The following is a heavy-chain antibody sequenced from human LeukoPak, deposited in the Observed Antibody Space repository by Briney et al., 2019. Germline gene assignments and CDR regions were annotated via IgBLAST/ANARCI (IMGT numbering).Heavy chain of an antibody. Sequence: SETLSLTCTVSGGSISSYYWRWIRQPPAKGLEWIGHIYYSESTKYNPSLKSRVTISVDTSKNQFSLELSSVTAADTAVYYCARVVPGALGYYYYGMDVWGKGTTVTVSS. CDR1: GGSISSYY. J-gene: IGHJ6*04. V-gene: IGHV4-59*01. CDR3: ARVVPGALGYYYYGMDV. D-gene: IGHD2-2*01. CDR2: IYYSEST.